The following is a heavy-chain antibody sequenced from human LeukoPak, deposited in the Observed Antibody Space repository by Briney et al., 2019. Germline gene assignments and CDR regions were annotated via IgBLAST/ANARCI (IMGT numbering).Heavy chain of an antibody. Sequence: SETLSLTCTVSGGSINSGGYYWTWIRQHPEKGLEWIGYIYYSGTTYYNPSLKSRVTISIDTSKNQFSLNLSSVTATDTAVYYCARGGYDSTGYSVYYFDFWGQGTLVTVSS. CDR2: IYYSGTT. D-gene: IGHD3-22*01. V-gene: IGHV4-31*03. J-gene: IGHJ4*02. CDR1: GGSINSGGYY. CDR3: ARGGYDSTGYSVYYFDF.